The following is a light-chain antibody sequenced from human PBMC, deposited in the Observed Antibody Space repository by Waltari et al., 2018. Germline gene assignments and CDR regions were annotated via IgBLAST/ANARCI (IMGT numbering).Light chain of an antibody. J-gene: IGLJ2*01. Sequence: QLVLTQSPSASASLGASVKLTCTLSGGHSTYALAWHQPQPEKAPRYLMRGSGDGSHTKGDGIPDRFSGSTSGAERYLTISSLQSEDEADYYCQTWGTGVFGGGTKLTVL. V-gene: IGLV4-69*01. CDR3: QTWGTGV. CDR2: GSGDGSH. CDR1: GGHSTYA.